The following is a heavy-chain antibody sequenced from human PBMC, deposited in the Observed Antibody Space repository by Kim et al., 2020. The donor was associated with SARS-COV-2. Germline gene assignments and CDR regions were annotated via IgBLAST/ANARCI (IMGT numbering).Heavy chain of an antibody. J-gene: IGHJ6*02. CDR3: AREIVSYYGMDV. CDR2: K. V-gene: IGHV3-30*01. D-gene: IGHD1-26*01. Sequence: KYYAASVKGRFTHSRDNSKNTLYLQMNSLRAEDTAVYYCAREIVSYYGMDVWGQGTTVTVSS.